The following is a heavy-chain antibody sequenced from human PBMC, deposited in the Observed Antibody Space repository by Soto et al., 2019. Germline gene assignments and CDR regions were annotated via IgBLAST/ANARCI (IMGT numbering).Heavy chain of an antibody. CDR1: GYSFTRYA. V-gene: IGHV1-2*04. D-gene: IGHD6-19*01. CDR3: ATNDGRGSGSQLKD. CDR2: INPKNGAT. J-gene: IGHJ4*02. Sequence: ASVKVSCKASGYSFTRYAMHWVRQAPGQGLEWMGWINPKNGATNYAPNFQDWVTMTRDTSKSSAYMELRSLKSDDTAIYYCATNDGRGSGSQLKDWGPGTLDTVS.